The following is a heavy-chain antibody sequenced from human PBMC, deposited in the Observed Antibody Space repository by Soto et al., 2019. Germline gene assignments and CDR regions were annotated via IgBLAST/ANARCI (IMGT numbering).Heavy chain of an antibody. D-gene: IGHD1-26*01. CDR3: TTHEEGAPWAGGFDS. Sequence: GSLRLSCAASGFRFRTRAMSWVRQAPGKGLEWVASIRPGGDSTYYADSVKGRFAVSRDNSNVTLYLQMDSLRVEDTAIYYCTTHEEGAPWAGGFDSWGQGTLVTVSS. V-gene: IGHV3-23*01. CDR1: GFRFRTRA. CDR2: IRPGGDST. J-gene: IGHJ5*01.